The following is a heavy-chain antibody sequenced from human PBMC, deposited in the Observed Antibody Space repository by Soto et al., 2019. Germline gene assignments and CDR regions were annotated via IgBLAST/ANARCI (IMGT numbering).Heavy chain of an antibody. D-gene: IGHD1-26*01. CDR3: TTHEEGAPWAGGFDS. Sequence: GSLRLSCAASGFRFRTRAMSWVRQAPGKGLEWVASIRPGGDSTYYADSVKGRFAVSRDNSNVTLYLQMDSLRVEDTAIYYCTTHEEGAPWAGGFDSWGQGTLVTVSS. V-gene: IGHV3-23*01. CDR1: GFRFRTRA. CDR2: IRPGGDST. J-gene: IGHJ5*01.